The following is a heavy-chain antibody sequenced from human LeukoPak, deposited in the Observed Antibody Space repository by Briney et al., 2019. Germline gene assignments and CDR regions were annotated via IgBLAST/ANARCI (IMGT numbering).Heavy chain of an antibody. CDR2: ISGDGRT. CDR1: GFSFSSYA. Sequence: GGSLRLSCAASGFSFSSYAVSWVRQTPGKRPEWVSGISGDGRTFYADSVKGRFTLSRDFSRSTLYLQMNGLRADDTALYFCAKEMGVFGMPFFDFWGQGTLVTVSS. V-gene: IGHV3-23*01. D-gene: IGHD1-26*01. CDR3: AKEMGVFGMPFFDF. J-gene: IGHJ4*02.